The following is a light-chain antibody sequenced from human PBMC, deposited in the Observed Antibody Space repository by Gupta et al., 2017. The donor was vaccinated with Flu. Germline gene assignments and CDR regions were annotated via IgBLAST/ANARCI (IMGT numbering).Light chain of an antibody. V-gene: IGKV3-15*01. Sequence: GERVTLSCRASESVSVNLAWYQRKPGQPPRLLIYGAFNRAAGVPARFSGSGSGTDFTLTISSLQSEDFAVYECQHYRHCPLFGQGTQLEIK. CDR1: ESVSVN. CDR3: QHYRHCPL. J-gene: IGKJ2*01. CDR2: GAF.